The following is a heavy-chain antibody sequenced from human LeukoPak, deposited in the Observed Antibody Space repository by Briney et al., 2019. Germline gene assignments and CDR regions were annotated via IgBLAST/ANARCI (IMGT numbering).Heavy chain of an antibody. CDR1: GYTLPSYD. V-gene: IGHV1-8*01. Sequence: ASVKVSCKASGYTLPSYDLNWLGQATGQGLEWMEWMNPNSGNTGYAQKFQGRVTMTRNTSISTAYMELSSLRSEDTAVYYCARGPDYAWFNPWGQGTLVTVSS. J-gene: IGHJ5*02. D-gene: IGHD3-16*01. CDR3: ARGPDYAWFNP. CDR2: MNPNSGNT.